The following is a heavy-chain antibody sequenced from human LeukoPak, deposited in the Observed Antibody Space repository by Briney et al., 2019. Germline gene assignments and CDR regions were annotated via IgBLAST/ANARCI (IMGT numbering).Heavy chain of an antibody. J-gene: IGHJ4*02. D-gene: IGHD1-7*01. CDR1: GGSISSYY. Sequence: SETLSLTYTVSGGSISSYYWSWIRQPPGKGLEWIGYISYSGSTNYNPSLWSRVTISVDTSKNQFSLNLSSVTAADTAVYYCATGPTRVDYWGQGTLVTVSS. CDR3: ATGPTRVDY. CDR2: ISYSGST. V-gene: IGHV4-59*01.